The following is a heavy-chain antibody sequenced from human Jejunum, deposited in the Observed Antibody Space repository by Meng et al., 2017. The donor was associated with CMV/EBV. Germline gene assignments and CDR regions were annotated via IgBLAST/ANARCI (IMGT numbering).Heavy chain of an antibody. CDR3: ARGGASSKYFDS. J-gene: IGHJ4*02. V-gene: IGHV4-59*01. CDR1: GGSISTNS. D-gene: IGHD4-11*01. CDR2: AHNSGTT. Sequence: VSGGSISTNSWSWIRQPPGKGLEWIGWAHNSGTTNYNPSLKSRVAVSVDTSKNHFSLTLASVTAADTGMYYCARGGASSKYFDSWGLGTRVTVSS.